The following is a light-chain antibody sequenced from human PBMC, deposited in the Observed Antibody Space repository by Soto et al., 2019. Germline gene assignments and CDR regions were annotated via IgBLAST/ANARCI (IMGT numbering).Light chain of an antibody. CDR3: QQADSIPLT. CDR2: AAS. Sequence: DIQMTQSPSFVSASVGDRVTITCRASQDISKWLAWYQQKPGRAPKILIFAASTLQRGVPSRFSGSGSGTDLTLTISSLQPEDSATYYCQQADSIPLTVGGGTKVDFK. J-gene: IGKJ4*01. CDR1: QDISKW. V-gene: IGKV1-12*01.